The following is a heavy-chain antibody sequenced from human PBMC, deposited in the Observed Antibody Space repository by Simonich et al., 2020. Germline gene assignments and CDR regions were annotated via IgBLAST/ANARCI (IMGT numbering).Heavy chain of an antibody. CDR2: IKQEGSEK. CDR3: ARDGLGTAYYYYMDV. CDR1: GFTFSSYW. V-gene: IGHV3-7*01. D-gene: IGHD7-27*01. J-gene: IGHJ6*03. Sequence: EVQLVESGGGLVQPGGSLRLSCAASGFTFSSYWMSWVRQAPGKGLEWVANIKQEGSEKYYVDSVKGRFTISSGNAKNSLYLQMNSLRAEDTAVYYCARDGLGTAYYYYMDVWGKGTTVTVSS.